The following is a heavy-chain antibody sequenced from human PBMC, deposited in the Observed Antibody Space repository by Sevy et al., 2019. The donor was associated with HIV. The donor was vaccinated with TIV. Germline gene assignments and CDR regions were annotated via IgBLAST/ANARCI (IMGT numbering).Heavy chain of an antibody. CDR3: ARETKAVAFTWYYYYMDV. D-gene: IGHD6-19*01. J-gene: IGHJ6*03. V-gene: IGHV3-66*02. CDR2: TFIAGRT. Sequence: GGYLRLSCAASGFTINTNYMTWVRQSPGKGLEWVSLTFIAGRTYYADSVKGRFTISSDDSRNTVYLQMNSLRLEDTGVYYCARETKAVAFTWYYYYMDVWGNGTTVTVSS. CDR1: GFTINTNY.